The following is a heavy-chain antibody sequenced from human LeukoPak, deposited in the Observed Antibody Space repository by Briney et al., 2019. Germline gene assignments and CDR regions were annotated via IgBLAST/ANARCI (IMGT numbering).Heavy chain of an antibody. CDR2: ISGSGGST. V-gene: IGHV3-23*01. CDR3: AKGGYDSSHPNLIDY. J-gene: IGHJ4*02. D-gene: IGHD3-22*01. CDR1: GFTFSSYA. Sequence: PGGSLRLSCAASGFTFSSYAMSWVRQAPGKELEWVSAISGSGGSTYYADSVKGRFTISRDNSKNTLYLQMNSLRAEDTAVYYCAKGGYDSSHPNLIDYWGQGTLVTVSS.